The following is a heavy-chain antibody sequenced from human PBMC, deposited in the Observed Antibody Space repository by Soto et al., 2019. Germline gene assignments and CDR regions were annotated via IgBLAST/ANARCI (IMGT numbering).Heavy chain of an antibody. CDR1: GFTFSSYS. CDR3: AKIVQCELQAAFDI. CDR2: ISSSSSYI. Sequence: EVQLVESGGGLVKPGGSLRLSCAASGFTFSSYSMNWVRQAPGKGLEWVSSISSSSSYIYYADSVKGRFTISRDNAKNSLYLQMNSLRAEDTAVYYCAKIVQCELQAAFDIWGQGTMVTVSS. J-gene: IGHJ3*02. V-gene: IGHV3-21*01. D-gene: IGHD1-26*01.